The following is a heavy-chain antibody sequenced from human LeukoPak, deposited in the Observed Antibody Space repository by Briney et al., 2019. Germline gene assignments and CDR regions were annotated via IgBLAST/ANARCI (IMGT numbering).Heavy chain of an antibody. CDR1: GFTFSSYS. D-gene: IGHD3-3*01. CDR3: ARDEIRYYDFWSGYGPYYFDY. CDR2: ISSSSSYI. Sequence: GGSLRLSCAASGFTFSSYSMNWVRQAPGKGLEWVSSISSSSSYIYYADSVKGRFTISRDNAKNSLYLQMNSLRAEDTAVYYCARDEIRYYDFWSGYGPYYFDYWGQGTLVTVSS. V-gene: IGHV3-21*01. J-gene: IGHJ4*02.